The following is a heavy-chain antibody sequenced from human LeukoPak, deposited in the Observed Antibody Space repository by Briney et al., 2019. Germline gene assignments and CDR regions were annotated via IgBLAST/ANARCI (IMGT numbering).Heavy chain of an antibody. V-gene: IGHV5-51*01. CDR1: GYTFATCW. D-gene: IGHD6-19*01. CDR2: IYPGDSDT. J-gene: IGHJ4*02. CDR3: AGDVVPYSSGLAGFDY. Sequence: GESLKISCKGSGYTFATCWIGWVRQMPGKGLEWMGIIYPGDSDTRYSPSFQGQVTISADKSITTAYLQWSSLKASDTAMYYCAGDVVPYSSGLAGFDYWGQGTLVTVSS.